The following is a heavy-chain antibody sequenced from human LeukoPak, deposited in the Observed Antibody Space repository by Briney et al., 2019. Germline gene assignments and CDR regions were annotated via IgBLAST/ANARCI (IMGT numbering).Heavy chain of an antibody. Sequence: GGSLRLSCAASGFTFSSYGMHWVRQAPGKGLEWVAVILSDGSKEFYTDSVKGRFTISRDNSKNTLYLQMNSLRAEDTAVYYCAKATRSVPWSDYWGQGTLVTVSS. V-gene: IGHV3-33*06. CDR2: ILSDGSKE. CDR1: GFTFSSYG. D-gene: IGHD2-15*01. CDR3: AKATRSVPWSDY. J-gene: IGHJ4*02.